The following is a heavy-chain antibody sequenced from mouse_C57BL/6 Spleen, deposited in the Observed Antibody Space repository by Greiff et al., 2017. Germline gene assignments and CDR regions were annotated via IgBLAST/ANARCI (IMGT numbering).Heavy chain of an antibody. CDR3: ARQGYSNYAWFAY. J-gene: IGHJ3*01. V-gene: IGHV1-64*01. D-gene: IGHD2-5*01. Sequence: QVQLQQPGAELVKPGASVKLSCKASGYTFTSYWMHWVKQRPGQGLEWIGMIHPNSGSTNYNEKFKSKATLTVDKSSNTAYMQLSSLTSEDSAVYYCARQGYSNYAWFAYWGQGTLVTVSA. CDR1: GYTFTSYW. CDR2: IHPNSGST.